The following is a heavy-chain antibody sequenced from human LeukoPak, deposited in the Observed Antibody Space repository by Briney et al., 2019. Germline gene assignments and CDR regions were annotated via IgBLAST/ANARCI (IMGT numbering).Heavy chain of an antibody. CDR3: ARDVAYYDFWSGYYSRTYYFDY. D-gene: IGHD3-3*01. CDR1: GYTFTSYG. V-gene: IGHV1-18*01. CDR2: ISAYNGNT. Sequence: ASVKVSCRASGYTFTSYGISWARQAPGQGLEWMGWISAYNGNTNYAQKLQGRVTMTTDTSTSTAYMELRSLRSDDTAVYYCARDVAYYDFWSGYYSRTYYFDYWGQGTLVTVSS. J-gene: IGHJ4*02.